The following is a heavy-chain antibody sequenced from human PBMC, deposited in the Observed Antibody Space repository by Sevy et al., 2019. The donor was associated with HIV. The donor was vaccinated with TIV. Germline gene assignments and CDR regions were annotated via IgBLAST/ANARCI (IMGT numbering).Heavy chain of an antibody. V-gene: IGHV3-23*01. D-gene: IGHD2-2*02. Sequence: GGSLRLSCAASGFTFSRNAMSWVRQAPGNGLEWASGITGSGGSTYYADSVKGRFTISRDNSKNTLYLQMNSLRVEDTAVYYCAKVGYCSSTSCYSIYYGMDVWGQGTTVTVSS. CDR1: GFTFSRNA. CDR2: ITGSGGST. CDR3: AKVGYCSSTSCYSIYYGMDV. J-gene: IGHJ6*02.